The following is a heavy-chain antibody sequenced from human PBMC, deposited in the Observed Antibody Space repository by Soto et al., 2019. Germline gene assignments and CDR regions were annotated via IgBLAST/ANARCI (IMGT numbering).Heavy chain of an antibody. D-gene: IGHD1-1*01. CDR2: SRHSGST. V-gene: IGHV4-34*01. CDR3: AISYITNYAFDI. J-gene: IGHJ3*02. Sequence: QVQLQQWGAGLLKPSETLSLTCAVSSGPFSGYYWSWIRQSPGKGLEWIGESRHSGSTNYNPSHKSRVTISVDTSKNQFSLKLSSVTAADTAVYYCAISYITNYAFDIWGQGTLVTVSS. CDR1: SGPFSGYY.